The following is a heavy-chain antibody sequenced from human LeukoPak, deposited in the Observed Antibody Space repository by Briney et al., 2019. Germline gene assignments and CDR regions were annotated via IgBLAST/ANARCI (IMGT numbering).Heavy chain of an antibody. CDR3: ARGWDYYDSSGYF. J-gene: IGHJ4*02. CDR1: GGTFSIYA. D-gene: IGHD3-22*01. Sequence: KVSCKASGGTFSIYAISWVRQAPGQGLEWMGGIIPIFGTANYAQKFQGRVTITADESTSTAYMELSSLRSEDTAVYYCARGWDYYDSSGYFWGQGTLVTVSS. CDR2: IIPIFGTA. V-gene: IGHV1-69*01.